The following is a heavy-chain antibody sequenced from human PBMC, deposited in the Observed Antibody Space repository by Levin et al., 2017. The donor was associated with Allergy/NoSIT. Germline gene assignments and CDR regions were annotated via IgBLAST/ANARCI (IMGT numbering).Heavy chain of an antibody. Sequence: GGSLRLSCKGSGYSFTSYWIGWVRQMPGKGLEWMGIIYPGDSDTRYSPSFQGQVTISADKSISTAYLQWSSLKASDTAMYYCARWVRLGLGYFDYWGQGTLVTVSS. CDR1: GYSFTSYW. D-gene: IGHD2-21*01. J-gene: IGHJ4*02. CDR2: IYPGDSDT. CDR3: ARWVRLGLGYFDY. V-gene: IGHV5-51*01.